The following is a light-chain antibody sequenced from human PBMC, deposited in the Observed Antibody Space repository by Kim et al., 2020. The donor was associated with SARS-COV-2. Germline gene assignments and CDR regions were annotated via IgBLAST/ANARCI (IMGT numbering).Light chain of an antibody. V-gene: IGLV1-47*02. Sequence: QSVLTQPPSASGSPGQRITISCSGSSSNIGINRVSWYQQLPGTAPKLLIYINNLRPSGVPDRFSGSKSGTSASLAISGLRSEDEADYYCAAWDDSLRAFVFGAGTTVTVL. CDR3: AAWDDSLRAFV. J-gene: IGLJ1*01. CDR1: SSNIGINR. CDR2: INN.